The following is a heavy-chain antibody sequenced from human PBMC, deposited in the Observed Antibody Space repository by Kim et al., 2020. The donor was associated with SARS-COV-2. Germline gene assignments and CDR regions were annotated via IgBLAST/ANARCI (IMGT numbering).Heavy chain of an antibody. V-gene: IGHV4-39*07. J-gene: IGHJ6*02. Sequence: SETLSLTCTVSGGSISSSSYYWGWIRQPPGKGLEWIGSIYYSGSTYYNPSLKSRVTISVDTSKNQFSLKLSSVTAADTAVYYCARDSAEYQLLSPIGFYYYGMDVWGQGTTVTVSS. CDR3: ARDSAEYQLLSPIGFYYYGMDV. CDR2: IYYSGST. D-gene: IGHD2-2*01. CDR1: GGSISSSSYY.